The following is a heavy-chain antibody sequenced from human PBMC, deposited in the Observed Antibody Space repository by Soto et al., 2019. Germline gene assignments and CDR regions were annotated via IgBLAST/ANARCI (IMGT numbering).Heavy chain of an antibody. V-gene: IGHV1-69*01. CDR3: ARGANLGYKRYYYYGMDV. Sequence: QVQLVQSGAEVQKPGSSVKVSCKASGGTFSSYAISWVRQAPGQGLEWMGGIIPIFGTANYAQKFQGRVTITADESTSTAYMELSSLRSEDTAVYYCARGANLGYKRYYYYGMDVWGQGTTVTVSS. J-gene: IGHJ6*02. CDR2: IIPIFGTA. D-gene: IGHD5-18*01. CDR1: GGTFSSYA.